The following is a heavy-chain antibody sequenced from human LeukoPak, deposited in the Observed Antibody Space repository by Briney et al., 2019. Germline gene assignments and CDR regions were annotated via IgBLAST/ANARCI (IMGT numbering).Heavy chain of an antibody. CDR2: VKQDGSEE. CDR1: GFTFSRHW. V-gene: IGHV3-7*01. Sequence: GGSLRLSCAASGFTFSRHWMSWVRQAPGKGLEWVANVKQDGSEEIYVDSVKGRFTISRDNAKNSLYLQMNSLRAEDTAVYYCARDPVHSSGWFAVSYYYMDVWGKGTTVTVSS. J-gene: IGHJ6*03. CDR3: ARDPVHSSGWFAVSYYYMDV. D-gene: IGHD6-19*01.